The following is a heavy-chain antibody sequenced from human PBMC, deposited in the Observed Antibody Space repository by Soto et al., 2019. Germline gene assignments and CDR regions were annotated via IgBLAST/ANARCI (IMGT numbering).Heavy chain of an antibody. D-gene: IGHD3-22*01. J-gene: IGHJ5*02. CDR1: GFTFSSYW. V-gene: IGHV3-7*01. CDR3: AREWDNYYDSSGYWTYNWFDP. CDR2: IKQDGSEK. Sequence: EVQLVESGGGLVQPGGSLRLSCAASGFTFSSYWMSWVRQAPGKGLEWVANIKQDGSEKYYVDSVKGRFTISRDNAKNSLYLQMNSLRAEDTAVYYCAREWDNYYDSSGYWTYNWFDPWGQGTLVTVSS.